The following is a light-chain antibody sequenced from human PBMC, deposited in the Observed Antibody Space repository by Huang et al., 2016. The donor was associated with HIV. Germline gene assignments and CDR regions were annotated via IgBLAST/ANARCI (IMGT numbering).Light chain of an antibody. Sequence: EIVLTQSPGTLSLSPGERATLSCRASQTITSSYLAWYQMTPGQAPRLLIYGASSRATGIPDRFSGSGSGTDFTRTITRVEPEDFAVYYCQQYGESSPVTFGGGTKVEIK. V-gene: IGKV3-20*01. J-gene: IGKJ4*01. CDR3: QQYGESSPVT. CDR2: GAS. CDR1: QTITSSY.